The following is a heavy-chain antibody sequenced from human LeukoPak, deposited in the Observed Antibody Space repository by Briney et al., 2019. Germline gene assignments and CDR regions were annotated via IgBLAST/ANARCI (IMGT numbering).Heavy chain of an antibody. Sequence: GGSLRLSCAASGFTFSSYGMEWVRQAPGKGLEWVALISYDGSNKYYADSVKGRFTISRDNSKNTLYLQMISLRAEDTAVYYCANYGSVSYFAYWGQGTLVTVSS. D-gene: IGHD3-10*01. V-gene: IGHV3-30*18. CDR1: GFTFSSYG. CDR3: ANYGSVSYFAY. J-gene: IGHJ4*02. CDR2: ISYDGSNK.